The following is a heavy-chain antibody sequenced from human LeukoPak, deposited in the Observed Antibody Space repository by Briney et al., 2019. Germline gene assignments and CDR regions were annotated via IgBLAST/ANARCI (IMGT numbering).Heavy chain of an antibody. J-gene: IGHJ4*02. CDR2: ISGSGGST. V-gene: IGHV3-23*01. CDR1: GFTVSSNY. Sequence: GGSLRLSCAASGFTVSSNYMSWVRQAPGKGLEWVSAISGSGGSTYYADSVKGRFTISRDNSKNTLYLQMNSLRAEDTAVYYCAKVWFGDLVYYFDYWGQGTLVTVSS. CDR3: AKVWFGDLVYYFDY. D-gene: IGHD3-10*01.